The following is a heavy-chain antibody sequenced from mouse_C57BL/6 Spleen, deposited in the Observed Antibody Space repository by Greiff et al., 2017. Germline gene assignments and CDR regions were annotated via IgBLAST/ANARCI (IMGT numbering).Heavy chain of an antibody. Sequence: VQLQQSGAELARPGASVKMSCKASGYTFTSYTMHWVKQRPGQGLEWIGYINPSSGYTKYNQKFKDKATLTADKSSSTAYMQLSSLTSEDSAVYYCARPDDYVWEFAYWGQGTLVTVSA. D-gene: IGHD2-4*01. CDR2: INPSSGYT. J-gene: IGHJ3*01. CDR1: GYTFTSYT. V-gene: IGHV1-4*01. CDR3: ARPDDYVWEFAY.